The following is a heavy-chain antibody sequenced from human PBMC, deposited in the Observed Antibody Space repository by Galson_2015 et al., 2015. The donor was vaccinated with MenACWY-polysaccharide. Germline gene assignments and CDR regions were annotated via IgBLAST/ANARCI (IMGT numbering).Heavy chain of an antibody. CDR3: VRGPRNRGFDY. J-gene: IGHJ4*02. Sequence: SVKVSCKASGYTFTSYDINWVRQATGQGLEWMGWMNSNSGDTGYAQKFQGRVTMTRSTSISTAYMELSNLRSEDTAVYYCVRGPRNRGFDYWGQGTLVTVSS. CDR2: MNSNSGDT. D-gene: IGHD1-14*01. CDR1: GYTFTSYD. V-gene: IGHV1-8*01.